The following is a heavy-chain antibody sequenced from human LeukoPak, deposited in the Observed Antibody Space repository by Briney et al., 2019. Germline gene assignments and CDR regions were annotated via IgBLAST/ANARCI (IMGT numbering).Heavy chain of an antibody. J-gene: IGHJ6*03. D-gene: IGHD5-12*01. CDR2: ISYDGSNK. CDR3: ARDLGYSGYADYYYYMAV. CDR1: GFTFSSYA. Sequence: PGGSLRLSCAASGFTFSSYAMHWVRQAPGKGLEWVAVISYDGSNKYYADSVKGRFTISRDNSKNTLYLQINSLRAEDTAVYYCARDLGYSGYADYYYYMAVWGKGTTVTVSS. V-gene: IGHV3-30*04.